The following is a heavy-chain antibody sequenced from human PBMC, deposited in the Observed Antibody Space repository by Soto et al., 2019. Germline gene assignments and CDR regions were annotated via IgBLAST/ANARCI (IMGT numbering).Heavy chain of an antibody. CDR2: IYHSGNT. V-gene: IGHV4-38-2*01. J-gene: IGHJ4*02. CDR1: GYSISLGYY. D-gene: IGHD2-15*01. Sequence: SETLSLTCAVSGYSISLGYYWGWIRQPPGKGLEWIGSIYHSGNTYYNPSLKSRVSISLDTSKNHFSLELTSVTAADTAVYYCARVKLASRGGFDYWGLGTLVTVSS. CDR3: ARVKLASRGGFDY.